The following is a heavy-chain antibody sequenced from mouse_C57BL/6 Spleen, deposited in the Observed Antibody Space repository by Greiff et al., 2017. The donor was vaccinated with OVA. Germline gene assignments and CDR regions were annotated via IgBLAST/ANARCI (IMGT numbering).Heavy chain of an antibody. J-gene: IGHJ2*01. CDR2: ISSGGSYT. Sequence: EVMLVESGGDLVKPGGSLKLSCAASGFTFSSYGMSWVRQTPDKRLEWVATISSGGSYTYYPDSVKGRFTISRYNAKNTLYLQMSSLKSEDTAMYYCARGHDESYFDYWGQGTTLTVSS. V-gene: IGHV5-6*01. D-gene: IGHD2-2*01. CDR1: GFTFSSYG. CDR3: ARGHDESYFDY.